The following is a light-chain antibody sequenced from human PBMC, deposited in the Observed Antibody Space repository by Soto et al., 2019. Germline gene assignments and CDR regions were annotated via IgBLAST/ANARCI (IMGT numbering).Light chain of an antibody. Sequence: EIVMTQSPANLSVSPGERATLSCRASQSVSSNLAWYQQKPGQGPRLLIYGASTRATSIPARFSGSGSGTECTLTSNSLQSADFAVYSCQQSNNWPTYTFGQGTKLEIK. CDR3: QQSNNWPTYT. CDR1: QSVSSN. CDR2: GAS. J-gene: IGKJ2*01. V-gene: IGKV3-15*01.